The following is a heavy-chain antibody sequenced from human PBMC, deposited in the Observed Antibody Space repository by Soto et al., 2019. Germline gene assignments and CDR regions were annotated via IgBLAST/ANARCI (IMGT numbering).Heavy chain of an antibody. D-gene: IGHD2-2*01. CDR2: IYWDDDK. Sequence: SCSSYGMHWVRQALGKAMEWLALIYWDDDKRYSPSLKSRLTITKDTSKNQVVLTMTNMDPVETATYYCPHTHSLDLFCRSTSCYAWWFDPWGQGTKVTGSS. CDR1: SCSSYG. V-gene: IGHV2-5*02. J-gene: IGHJ5*01. CDR3: PHTHSLDLFCRSTSCYAWWFDP.